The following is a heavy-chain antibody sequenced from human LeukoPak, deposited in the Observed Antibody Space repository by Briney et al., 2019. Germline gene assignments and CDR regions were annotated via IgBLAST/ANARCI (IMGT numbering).Heavy chain of an antibody. CDR2: IIPIFGTA. CDR3: ARDSSEFRSLIPH. J-gene: IGHJ1*01. D-gene: IGHD2-21*01. Sequence: GASVKVSCKASGGTFSRYAISWVRQSPGQGLERMGGIIPIFGTAKYAQKFQGRVTITADESTSTAYMELSSLRSEDTAVYYCARDSSEFRSLIPHWGQGTLVTVSS. CDR1: GGTFSRYA. V-gene: IGHV1-69*13.